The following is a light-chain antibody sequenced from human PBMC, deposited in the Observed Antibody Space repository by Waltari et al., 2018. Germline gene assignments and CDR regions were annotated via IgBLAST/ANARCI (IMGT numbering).Light chain of an antibody. CDR2: EGT. CDR3: SSYAGNPV. V-gene: IGLV2-8*01. Sequence: QSALTQPPSASGSPGQSVTISCTGTSSDFGGYNYVSWYQHHPGKAPKVSIYEGTKRPSGVPDRFSASRFGNTASLTVSGLQAEDEADYYCSSYAGNPVFGGGTKLTVL. J-gene: IGLJ3*02. CDR1: SSDFGGYNY.